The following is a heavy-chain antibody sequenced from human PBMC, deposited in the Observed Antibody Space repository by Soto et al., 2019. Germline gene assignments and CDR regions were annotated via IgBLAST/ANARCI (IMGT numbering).Heavy chain of an antibody. V-gene: IGHV1-46*01. CDR3: ARESTGYSSSWYTDDAFDI. CDR1: GYTFTRYY. D-gene: IGHD6-13*01. J-gene: IGHJ3*02. Sequence: ASVKVSCKASGYTFTRYYMHWVRQAPGQGLEWMGIINPSGGSTSYAQKFQGRVTMTRDTSTSTVYMELSSLRSEDTAVYYCARESTGYSSSWYTDDAFDIWDQGTMVTVSS. CDR2: INPSGGST.